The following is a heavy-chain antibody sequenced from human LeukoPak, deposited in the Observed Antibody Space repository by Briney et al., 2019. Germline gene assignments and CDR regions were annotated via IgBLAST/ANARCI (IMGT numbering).Heavy chain of an antibody. CDR2: IWYDGGIK. J-gene: IGHJ4*02. V-gene: IGHV3-33*01. Sequence: PGGSLRLSCAASGFTFSTYGMHWVRQAPGKGLEWVAVIWYDGGIKHYADSVKGRFTISRDNSKNTLYLQMNSLRAEDTAVYYCARAVGPYDYWGQGTLVTVSS. CDR1: GFTFSTYG. D-gene: IGHD3-10*01. CDR3: ARAVGPYDY.